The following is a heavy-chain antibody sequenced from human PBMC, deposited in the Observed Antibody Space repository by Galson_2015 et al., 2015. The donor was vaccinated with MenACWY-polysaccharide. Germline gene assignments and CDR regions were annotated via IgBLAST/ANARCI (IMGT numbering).Heavy chain of an antibody. Sequence: SLRLSCAASGFDFSSYAMSWVRQVPGKGLEWVSTMSGRRGYTYYADSVKGRFTISRDNSKNTLYLQMNNLRADDTAIYSCATHPTGTDNRWYDYWGQGTLVTVSS. V-gene: IGHV3-23*01. CDR1: GFDFSSYA. D-gene: IGHD2-15*01. CDR3: ATHPTGTDNRWYDY. J-gene: IGHJ4*02. CDR2: MSGRRGYT.